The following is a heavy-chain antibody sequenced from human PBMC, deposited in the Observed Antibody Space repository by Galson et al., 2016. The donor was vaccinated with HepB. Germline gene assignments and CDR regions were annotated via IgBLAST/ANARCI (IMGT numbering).Heavy chain of an antibody. CDR3: VRAYTAMDTGVDY. Sequence: SLRLSCAASGFTFSSYTMNWVRQAPGKGLEWVSSISSGNQYIYYSDSVRGRFTISRDNSKNTLHLQMNSLRAEDTAVYYCVRAYTAMDTGVDYWGQGTLVTVSS. CDR2: ISSGNQYI. J-gene: IGHJ4*02. D-gene: IGHD5-18*01. V-gene: IGHV3-21*01. CDR1: GFTFSSYT.